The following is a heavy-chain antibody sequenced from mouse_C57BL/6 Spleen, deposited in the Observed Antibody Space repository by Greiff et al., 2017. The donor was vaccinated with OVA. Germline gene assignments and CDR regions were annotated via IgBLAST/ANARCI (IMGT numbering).Heavy chain of an antibody. Sequence: EVKLVESGPGLVKPSQSLSLTCSVTGYSITSGYYWNWIRQFPGNKLEWMGYISYDGSNNYNPSLKNRISITRDTSKNQFFLKLNSVTTEDTATYYCARESNYEGYYAMDYWGQGTSVTVSS. CDR1: GYSITSGYY. D-gene: IGHD2-5*01. J-gene: IGHJ4*01. CDR2: ISYDGSN. CDR3: ARESNYEGYYAMDY. V-gene: IGHV3-6*01.